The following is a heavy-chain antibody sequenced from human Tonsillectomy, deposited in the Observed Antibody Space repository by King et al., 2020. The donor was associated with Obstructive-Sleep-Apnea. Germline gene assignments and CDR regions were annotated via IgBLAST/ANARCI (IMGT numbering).Heavy chain of an antibody. Sequence: QLQESGPGLVKPSETLSLTCTVSGGSISSYYWSWIRQPAGKGLEWIGRIYTSGSTNYNPSLKSRVTMSVDTSKNQFSLKLSSVTAADTAVYYCARGYCSGCSCVSYNWFDPWGQGTLVTVSS. CDR2: IYTSGST. V-gene: IGHV4-4*07. D-gene: IGHD2-15*01. CDR3: ARGYCSGCSCVSYNWFDP. CDR1: GGSISSYY. J-gene: IGHJ5*02.